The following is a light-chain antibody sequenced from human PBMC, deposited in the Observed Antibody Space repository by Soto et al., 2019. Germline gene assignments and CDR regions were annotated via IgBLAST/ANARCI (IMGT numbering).Light chain of an antibody. CDR3: QQYNSYSRT. V-gene: IGKV1-5*01. J-gene: IGKJ1*01. CDR1: QGIGSY. Sequence: DVQLTQSPSFLSASVGDRVSITCRASQGIGSYLAWYQQKPGKAPKLLIYDASSLESGVPSRFSGSGSGTEFTLTISSLQPDDFATYYCQQYNSYSRTFGQGTKVDI. CDR2: DAS.